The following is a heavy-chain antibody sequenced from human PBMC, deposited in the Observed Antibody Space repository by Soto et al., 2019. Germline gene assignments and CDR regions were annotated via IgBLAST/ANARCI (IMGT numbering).Heavy chain of an antibody. D-gene: IGHD3-10*01. J-gene: IGHJ5*02. CDR1: GGSISGYF. Sequence: QVQLQESGPGLVKPSETLSLTCTVTGGSISGYFWSWIRQPPGKGLEWIGYMYYSGTTKYNPSLKSRVTISVDMSKNQFSLKLISVTAADTAVYYCARVDDYYGSGSPNWFDPWGQGTLVTVSS. CDR2: MYYSGTT. CDR3: ARVDDYYGSGSPNWFDP. V-gene: IGHV4-59*01.